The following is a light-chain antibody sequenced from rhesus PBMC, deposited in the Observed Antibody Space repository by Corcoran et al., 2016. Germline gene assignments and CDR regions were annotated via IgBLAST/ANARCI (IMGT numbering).Light chain of an antibody. CDR1: QGISNW. V-gene: IGKV1-69*01. CDR3: QQHDNSPFT. CDR2: RAS. J-gene: IGKJ3*01. Sequence: DIQMTQSPSSLSASVGDRVTITCRASQGISNWLAWYQQKPGKAPKLLIYRASNLETGVPSRFCGSGSGTDFTLTISSLQPEDIATYYCQQHDNSPFTFGPGTKLDIK.